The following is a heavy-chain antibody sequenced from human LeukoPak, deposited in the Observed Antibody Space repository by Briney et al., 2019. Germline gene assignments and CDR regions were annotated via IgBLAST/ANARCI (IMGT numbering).Heavy chain of an antibody. CDR3: ARDLGIAVAVNWFDP. D-gene: IGHD6-19*01. Sequence: GASVKVSCKASEDTFTRHYMHWVRQAPGQGLEWIGLINPNDNSIDYTQKLQGRVTVTRDRSTSTVYMELSSLRSEDTAVYYCARDLGIAVAVNWFDPWGQGTLVTVSS. J-gene: IGHJ5*02. V-gene: IGHV1-46*04. CDR1: EDTFTRHY. CDR2: INPNDNSI.